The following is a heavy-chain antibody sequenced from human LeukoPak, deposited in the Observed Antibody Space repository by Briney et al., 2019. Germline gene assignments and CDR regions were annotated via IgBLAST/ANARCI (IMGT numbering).Heavy chain of an antibody. V-gene: IGHV4-30-2*01. J-gene: IGHJ2*01. D-gene: IGHD3-22*01. Sequence: PSETLSLTCAVSGGSISSGGYPWSWIRQPPGKGLEWIGYIYHSGSTYYNPSLKSRVTISVDRSKNQFSLKLSSVTAADTAVYYCARAKPDYYDSSGYYYATHPVAVYWYFDLWGRGTLVTVSS. CDR3: ARAKPDYYDSSGYYYATHPVAVYWYFDL. CDR2: IYHSGST. CDR1: GGSISSGGYP.